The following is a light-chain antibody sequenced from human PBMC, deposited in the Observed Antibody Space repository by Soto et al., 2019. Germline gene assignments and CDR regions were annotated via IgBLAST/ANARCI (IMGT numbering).Light chain of an antibody. CDR1: QIVSSNY. V-gene: IGKV3-20*01. CDR2: TAS. J-gene: IGKJ1*01. Sequence: EIVLTQSPGTLSLSPGERATLSCGASQIVSSNYLAWYQQKPGQAPRLLIFTASSRATGIPDRFSGSGSGTEFTLTISRLEPEDFAVYYCQQCGSSSWTFGQGTKVEIK. CDR3: QQCGSSSWT.